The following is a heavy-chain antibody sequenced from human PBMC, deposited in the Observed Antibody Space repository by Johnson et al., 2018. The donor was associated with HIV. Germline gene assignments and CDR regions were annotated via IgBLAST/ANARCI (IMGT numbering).Heavy chain of an antibody. CDR2: ISSSGSTI. J-gene: IGHJ3*02. Sequence: QVQLVESGGRLVKPGGSLRLSCAASGFTFSDYYMSWIRQAPGKGLEWVSYISSSGSTIYYADCVKGRFTISRDNAKNSLSLQMNSLRAEDTAVYYCATSNASDALDIWGQGTMVTVSS. D-gene: IGHD2-2*01. V-gene: IGHV3-11*04. CDR1: GFTFSDYY. CDR3: ATSNASDALDI.